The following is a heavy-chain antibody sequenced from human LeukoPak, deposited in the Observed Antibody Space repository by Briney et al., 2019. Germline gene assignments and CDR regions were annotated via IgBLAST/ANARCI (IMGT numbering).Heavy chain of an antibody. CDR3: TTGPGYSYGFVAFDI. D-gene: IGHD5-18*01. V-gene: IGHV3-15*01. CDR1: GFTISNAW. J-gene: IGHJ3*02. Sequence: GGSLRLSCAASGFTISNAWMSWVRQAPGKGLEWVGRIKSKTDGGTTDYAAPVKSRFTISRDDSKNTLYLQLNRLKIEDTAVYYCTTGPGYSYGFVAFDIWGQGTMVTVSS. CDR2: IKSKTDGGTT.